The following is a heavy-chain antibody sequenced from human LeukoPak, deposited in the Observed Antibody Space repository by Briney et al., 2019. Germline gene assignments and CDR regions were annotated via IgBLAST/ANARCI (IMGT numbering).Heavy chain of an antibody. CDR3: AQSYEAVAGNFDY. CDR2: INWNGGST. D-gene: IGHD6-19*01. CDR1: GFTFDDYG. Sequence: PGGSLRLSCAASGFTFDDYGMSWVRQAPGKGLEWVSGINWNGGSTGYADSVKGRFTISGDNAKNSLYLQMNSLRAEDTALYYCAQSYEAVAGNFDYWGQGTLVTVSS. J-gene: IGHJ4*02. V-gene: IGHV3-20*04.